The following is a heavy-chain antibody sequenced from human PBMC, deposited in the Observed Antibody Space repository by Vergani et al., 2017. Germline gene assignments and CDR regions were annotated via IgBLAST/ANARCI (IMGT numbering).Heavy chain of an antibody. CDR3: VRARCSGPCFMSNWFDS. CDR2: IQYDGSDI. Sequence: QVQLVESGGGLVQPGGSLRLSCVASGFSVSNSGMHWVRQTPGKGLEWVAFIQYDGSDIFYADFVEGRFTISRDNSKNTLYLEMNSLRGDDTAIYYCVRARCSGPCFMSNWFDSWGQGTLVTVSS. V-gene: IGHV3-30*02. D-gene: IGHD5-12*01. J-gene: IGHJ5*01. CDR1: GFSVSNSG.